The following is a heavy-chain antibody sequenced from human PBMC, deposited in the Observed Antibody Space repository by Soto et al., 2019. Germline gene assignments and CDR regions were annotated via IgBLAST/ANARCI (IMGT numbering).Heavy chain of an antibody. CDR3: ARVPLSVQYYFDY. J-gene: IGHJ4*02. CDR2: ISSSGSTI. Sequence: EVQLVESGGGLVQPGGSLRLSCAASGFTFSSYEMNWVRQAPGKGLEWVSYISSSGSTIYYADSVKGRFTISRDNAKNSLYLQMNSLRAEDTAVYYCARVPLSVQYYFDYWGQGTLVTVSS. V-gene: IGHV3-48*03. CDR1: GFTFSSYE.